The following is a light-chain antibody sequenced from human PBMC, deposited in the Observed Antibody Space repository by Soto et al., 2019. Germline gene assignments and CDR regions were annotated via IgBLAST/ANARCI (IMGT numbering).Light chain of an antibody. Sequence: ETVLTQSPGTRSLSPGERATLSCRASQSVSSSSLAWYHQKPGQAPRLLIYAASSRATGIPDRFSGSGSGTDFTLTINRLEPEDFAVYYCQVYGSSPMHTFGQGTKVDIK. CDR2: AAS. CDR1: QSVSSSS. V-gene: IGKV3-20*01. J-gene: IGKJ2*01. CDR3: QVYGSSPMHT.